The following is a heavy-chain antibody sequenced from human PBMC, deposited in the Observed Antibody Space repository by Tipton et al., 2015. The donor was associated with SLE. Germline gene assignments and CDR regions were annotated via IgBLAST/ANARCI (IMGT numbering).Heavy chain of an antibody. Sequence: RLSCAASGFTFSTYALHWVRQAPGMRLENVSTLSSHGTRTYYADSVKGRFTLSRDSTKNTLYLQMGSLRTEDMGVYYCARGFLHRAPYYYYYMDVWGTGTTVTVSS. J-gene: IGHJ6*03. CDR3: ARGFLHRAPYYYYYMDV. D-gene: IGHD3-3*01. V-gene: IGHV3-64*02. CDR1: GFTFSTYA. CDR2: LSSHGTRT.